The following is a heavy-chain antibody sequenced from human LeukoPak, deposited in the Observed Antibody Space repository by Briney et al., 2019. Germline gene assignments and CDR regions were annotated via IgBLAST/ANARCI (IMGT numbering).Heavy chain of an antibody. J-gene: IGHJ4*02. D-gene: IGHD3-16*01. Sequence: GSLRLSRGAAGLRFSSFSMRWVRPGPARGVERVSSIRGNGETFYADSVKGRFTLYSDSSTNTVYFQLNNLRVEDTAIYYCAGASWVSSTDAVRWGQGTLVTVSS. V-gene: IGHV3-23*01. CDR1: GLRFSSFS. CDR3: AGASWVSSTDAVR. CDR2: IRGNGET.